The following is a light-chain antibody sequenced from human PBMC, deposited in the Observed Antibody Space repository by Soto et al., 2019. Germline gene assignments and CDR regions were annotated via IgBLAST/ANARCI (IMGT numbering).Light chain of an antibody. CDR3: GSYTTSSNYV. Sequence: QSALTQPPSASGSPGQAVTISCTGTSRDIGGYDFVSWYQVRPGEAPQLIIYNVNGRPSGVPRRFSGSKSGNTASLTISGLRAEDEADYYCGSYTTSSNYVFGTGTKVTVL. CDR1: SRDIGGYDF. J-gene: IGLJ1*01. V-gene: IGLV2-8*01. CDR2: NVN.